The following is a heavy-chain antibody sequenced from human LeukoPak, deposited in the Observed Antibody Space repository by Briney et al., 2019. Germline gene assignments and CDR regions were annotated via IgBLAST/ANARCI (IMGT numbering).Heavy chain of an antibody. J-gene: IGHJ4*02. CDR1: GGSIISSSFY. V-gene: IGHV4-39*01. D-gene: IGHD1-14*01. CDR3: ASLNQGNRSDY. CDR2: IYYSGNT. Sequence: SETLSLTCTVSGGSIISSSFYCGWIRQPPGKGLEWIGSIYYSGNTYYNPSLKSRVTISVDTSKNQFSLKLSSVTAADTAVYYCASLNQGNRSDYWGQGTLVTVSS.